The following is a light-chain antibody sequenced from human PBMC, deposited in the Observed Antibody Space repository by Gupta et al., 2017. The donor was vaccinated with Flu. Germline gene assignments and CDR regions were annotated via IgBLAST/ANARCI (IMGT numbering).Light chain of an antibody. V-gene: IGKV4-1*01. CDR3: QQNYTAPRR. CDR2: WAS. Sequence: DHVMNPSPDSLAVSLGERATINCKSSRSILYNFNNKNYLAWYQQKTGQSPKLLIYWASTRETGVPDRFSGNGSGTDFTLTISSLQAEDFAVYYCQQNYTAPRRFGQGTKVEIK. J-gene: IGKJ1*01. CDR1: RSILYNFNNKNY.